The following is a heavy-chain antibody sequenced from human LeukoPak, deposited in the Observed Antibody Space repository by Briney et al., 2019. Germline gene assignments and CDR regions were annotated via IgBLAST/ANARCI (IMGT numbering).Heavy chain of an antibody. CDR2: ISSSNGDI. CDR3: VRDADGGNSWFDS. J-gene: IGHJ5*01. Sequence: PGGSLRLSCAASGFVFSTHSMNWVRQAPGKGLEWVSWISSSNGDIYYADSVRGRFTISRDDAKKPLYLQMNSLRAEDTAVYYCVRDADGGNSWFDSWGQGTLVTVSS. V-gene: IGHV3-21*01. D-gene: IGHD4-23*01. CDR1: GFVFSTHS.